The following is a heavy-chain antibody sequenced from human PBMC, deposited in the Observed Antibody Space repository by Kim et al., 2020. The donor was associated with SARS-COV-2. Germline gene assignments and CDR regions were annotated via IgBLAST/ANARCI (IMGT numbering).Heavy chain of an antibody. CDR3: VKDLRYDDYDV. D-gene: IGHD4-17*01. V-gene: IGHV3-9*01. J-gene: IGHJ4*02. CDR2: IRWNSDNM. CDR1: GFIFGDYA. Sequence: SLRLSCAGSGFIFGDYAMHWVRQAPGKGLEWVSGIRWNSDNMAYADSVKGRFTISRDNANRSLYLQMNSLRPEDTALYYCVKDLRYDDYDVWGQGTLVTVSS.